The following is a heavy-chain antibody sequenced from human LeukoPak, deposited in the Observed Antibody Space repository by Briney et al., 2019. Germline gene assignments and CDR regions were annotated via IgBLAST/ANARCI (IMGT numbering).Heavy chain of an antibody. CDR2: IYTSGST. CDR1: GGSINSGSYY. V-gene: IGHV4-61*02. J-gene: IGHJ4*02. Sequence: PSETLSLTCTVSGGSINSGSYYWSWIRQPAGKGLEWIVRIYTSGSTNYNPSLERRVTIEVDESKTHFPLKLSSVTAADTAVYYCARSLGYYYDSSGQYFDYWGQGTLVTVSS. CDR3: ARSLGYYYDSSGQYFDY. D-gene: IGHD3-22*01.